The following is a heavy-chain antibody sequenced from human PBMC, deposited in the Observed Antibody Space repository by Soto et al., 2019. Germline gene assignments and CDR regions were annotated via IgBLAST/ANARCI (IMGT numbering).Heavy chain of an antibody. Sequence: AAVQVSCKASGLTFTSSAVQWVRQARGQRLEWIGWIVVGSGNTNYAQKFQERVTITRDMSTSTAYMELSSLRSEDTAVYYCAADRGGEFDYWGQGTLVTVSS. CDR2: IVVGSGNT. CDR1: GLTFTSSA. V-gene: IGHV1-58*01. CDR3: AADRGGEFDY. D-gene: IGHD3-10*01. J-gene: IGHJ4*02.